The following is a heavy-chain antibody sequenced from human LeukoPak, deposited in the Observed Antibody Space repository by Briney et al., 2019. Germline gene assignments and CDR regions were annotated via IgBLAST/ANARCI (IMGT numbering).Heavy chain of an antibody. CDR3: ATSPTIAPAGTGGY. CDR2: FDPEDGET. D-gene: IGHD6-13*01. CDR1: GYTLTELS. Sequence: ASVKASCKVSGYTLTELSMHWVRHAPGKGREWMGGFDPEDGETIYAQKFQGRVTMTEDTSTDTAYMELSSLRSDDTAVYYCATSPTIAPAGTGGYWGQGTLVTVSS. V-gene: IGHV1-24*01. J-gene: IGHJ4*02.